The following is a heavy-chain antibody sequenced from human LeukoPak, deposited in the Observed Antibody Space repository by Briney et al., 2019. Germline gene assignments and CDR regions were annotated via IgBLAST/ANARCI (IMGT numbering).Heavy chain of an antibody. Sequence: GGSLRLSCAASGFTFSSYAMSWVRQAPGKGLEWVSAISGSGGSTYYADSVKGRFTISRDNSKNTLYLQMNSLRAEDTAVYYCAKDLRMYYYDSSGYPFALDYWGQEPWSPSPQ. J-gene: IGHJ4*01. D-gene: IGHD3-22*01. CDR3: AKDLRMYYYDSSGYPFALDY. CDR2: ISGSGGST. CDR1: GFTFSSYA. V-gene: IGHV3-23*01.